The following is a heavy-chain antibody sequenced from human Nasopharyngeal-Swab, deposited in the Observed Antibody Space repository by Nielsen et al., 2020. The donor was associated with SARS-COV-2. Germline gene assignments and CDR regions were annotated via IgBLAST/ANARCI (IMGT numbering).Heavy chain of an antibody. CDR2: ISSNGGST. Sequence: GESLKISCSASGFTFSSYAMHWVRQAPGKGLEYVSAISSNGGSTYYADSVKGRFTISRDNSKNTLYLQMSSLRAEDTALYYCAKGGYSYGSDAFDIWGQGTMVTVSS. D-gene: IGHD5-18*01. CDR3: AKGGYSYGSDAFDI. CDR1: GFTFSSYA. V-gene: IGHV3-64D*08. J-gene: IGHJ3*02.